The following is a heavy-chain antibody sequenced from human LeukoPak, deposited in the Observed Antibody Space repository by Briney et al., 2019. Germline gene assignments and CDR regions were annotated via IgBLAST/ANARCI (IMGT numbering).Heavy chain of an antibody. CDR2: INHSGST. V-gene: IGHV4-34*01. J-gene: IGHJ4*02. D-gene: IGHD6-19*01. CDR1: GGSFSGYY. Sequence: SETLSLTCAVYGGSFSGYYWSWIRQPPGKGLEWIGEINHSGSTNYNPSLKSRVTISVDTSKNQFSLKLSSVTAADTAVYYCARGSGIAVVMVDYWGQGTLVTVSS. CDR3: ARGSGIAVVMVDY.